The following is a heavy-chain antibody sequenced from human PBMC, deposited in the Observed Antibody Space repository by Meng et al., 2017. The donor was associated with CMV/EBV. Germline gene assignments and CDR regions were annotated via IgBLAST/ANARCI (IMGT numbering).Heavy chain of an antibody. V-gene: IGHV4-34*01. J-gene: IGHJ6*02. D-gene: IGHD2-2*01. CDR1: GGSFSGYY. CDR3: ARGFVRQKVVPAARSNYYYYGMDV. Sequence: LRLSCAVYGGSFSGYYWSWIRQPPGKGLEWIGEINHSGSTNYNPSLKSRVTISVDTSKNQFSLKLSSVTAADTAVYYCARGFVRQKVVPAARSNYYYYGMDVWGQGTTVTVSS. CDR2: INHSGST.